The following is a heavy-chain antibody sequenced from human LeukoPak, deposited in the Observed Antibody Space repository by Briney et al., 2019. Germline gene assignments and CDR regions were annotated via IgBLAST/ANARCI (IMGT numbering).Heavy chain of an antibody. Sequence: ASVKVSCKVSGYTLTELSMHWVRQAPGKGLEWMGGFDPEDGETIYAQKFQGRVTMTEDTSTDTAYMELSSLRSEDTAVYYCATARPSTPGRFLEWLLSGHAFDIWGQGTMVTVSS. CDR2: FDPEDGET. CDR1: GYTLTELS. CDR3: ATARPSTPGRFLEWLLSGHAFDI. V-gene: IGHV1-24*01. D-gene: IGHD3-3*01. J-gene: IGHJ3*02.